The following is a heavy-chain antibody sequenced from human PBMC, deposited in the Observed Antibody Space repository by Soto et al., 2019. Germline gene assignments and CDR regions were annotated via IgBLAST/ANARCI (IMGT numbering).Heavy chain of an antibody. CDR1: YGLTSYS. J-gene: IGHJ4*02. D-gene: IGHD2-2*01. Sequence: YGLTSYSRSWPQQSTEKGLEWMGWISAYNGNTNYAQKLQGRVTMTTDTSTSTAYMELRSLRSDDTAVYYCARDLNIVVVPAATQHFGFRGQGILVTVPS. CDR2: ISAYNGNT. CDR3: ARDLNIVVVPAATQHFGF. V-gene: IGHV1-18*01.